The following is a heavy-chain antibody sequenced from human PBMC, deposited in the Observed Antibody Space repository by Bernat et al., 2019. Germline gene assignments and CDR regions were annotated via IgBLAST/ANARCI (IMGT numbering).Heavy chain of an antibody. Sequence: QVQLVESGGGVVQPGGSLRLSCAASGFTFSSYGMHWVRQAPGKGLEWVAFIRYDGSNKYYADSVKGRFTISRDNSKNTLYLQMNSLRAEDTAVYYCAQKDCSGGSGYFDYWGQGTLVTVSS. V-gene: IGHV3-30*02. J-gene: IGHJ4*02. CDR3: AQKDCSGGSGYFDY. CDR1: GFTFSSYG. CDR2: IRYDGSNK. D-gene: IGHD2-15*01.